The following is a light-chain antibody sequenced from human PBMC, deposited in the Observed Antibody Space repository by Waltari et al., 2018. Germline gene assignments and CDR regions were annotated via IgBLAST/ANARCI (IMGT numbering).Light chain of an antibody. CDR3: QHYVRLPAT. CDR2: GTS. CDR1: QSVSRS. J-gene: IGKJ1*01. V-gene: IGKV3-20*01. Sequence: SCRASQSVSRSLAWYQQKPGQAPRLLIYGTSIRATGIPDRFSGSGSGTDFSLTISRLESEGFEVYYCQHYVRLPATFGQGTKVEIK.